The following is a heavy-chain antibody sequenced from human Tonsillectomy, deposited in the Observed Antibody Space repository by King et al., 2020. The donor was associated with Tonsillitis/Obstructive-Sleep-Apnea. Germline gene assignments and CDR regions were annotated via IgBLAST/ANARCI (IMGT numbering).Heavy chain of an antibody. CDR3: AGAEELRYFDWLNY. D-gene: IGHD3-9*01. V-gene: IGHV4-59*01. CDR1: GGSISSYY. J-gene: IGHJ4*02. CDR2: IYYSGST. Sequence: QLQESGPGLVKPSETLSLTCTVSGGSISSYYWSWIRQPPGKGLEWIGYIYYSGSTNYNPSLKSRVTISVDTSKNQFSLKLSSVTAADTAVYYCAGAEELRYFDWLNYWGQGTLVPVSS.